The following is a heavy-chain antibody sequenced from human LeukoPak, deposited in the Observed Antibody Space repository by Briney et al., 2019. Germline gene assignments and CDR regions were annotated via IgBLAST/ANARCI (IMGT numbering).Heavy chain of an antibody. CDR3: ASGLAAAGTRY. D-gene: IGHD6-13*01. V-gene: IGHV4-61*10. Sequence: SETLSLTCTVSGGSISSGSYYWSWIRQPAGKGLEWIGYIYYSGSTNYNPSLKSRVTISVDTSKNQFSLKLSSVTAADTAVYYCASGLAAAGTRYWGQGTLVTVSS. CDR1: GGSISSGSYY. CDR2: IYYSGST. J-gene: IGHJ4*02.